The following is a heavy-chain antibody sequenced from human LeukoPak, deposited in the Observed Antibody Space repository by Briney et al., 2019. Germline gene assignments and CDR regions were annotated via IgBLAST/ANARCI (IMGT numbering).Heavy chain of an antibody. D-gene: IGHD6-19*01. J-gene: IGHJ4*02. CDR2: IGGSGDNT. V-gene: IGHV3-23*01. CDR1: GFTVSSNY. CDR3: AKEGHSSGWLTFDS. Sequence: GGSLRRSCAASGFTVSSNYMSWVRQTPGKGLEWVSGIGGSGDNTYYADSVKGRFTISRDNSKNTVYLQMNSLRAEDTALYYCAKEGHSSGWLTFDSWGQGTLVTVSS.